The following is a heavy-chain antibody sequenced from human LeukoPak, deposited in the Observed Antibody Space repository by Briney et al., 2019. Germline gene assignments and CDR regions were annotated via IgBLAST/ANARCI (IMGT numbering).Heavy chain of an antibody. J-gene: IGHJ4*02. CDR2: ISGSGVST. CDR1: GFTFSSYA. D-gene: IGHD6-19*01. CDR3: ARGHSGWYDY. Sequence: QPGGTLRLSCAASGFTFSSYAMSWVRQAPGKGLEWVSAISGSGVSTYYADSVKGRFTISRDNSKNTLYLQMNSLRAEDTAVYYCARGHSGWYDYWGQGTLVTVSS. V-gene: IGHV3-23*01.